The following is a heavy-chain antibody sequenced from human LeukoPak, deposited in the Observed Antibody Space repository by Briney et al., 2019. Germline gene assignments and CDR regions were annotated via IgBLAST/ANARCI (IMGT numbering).Heavy chain of an antibody. CDR2: IYYSGST. D-gene: IGHD2-2*02. CDR1: GGSISSNNW. CDR3: ATGSGRYCSSTSCYTL. Sequence: SETLSLTCAVSGGSISSNNWWGWVRQPPGKGLEWIGYIYYSGSTYYNPSLKSRVTISVDTSKNQFSLKLTSVTAADTAVYYCATGSGRYCSSTSCYTLWGRGTLVTVSS. V-gene: IGHV4-30-4*01. J-gene: IGHJ2*01.